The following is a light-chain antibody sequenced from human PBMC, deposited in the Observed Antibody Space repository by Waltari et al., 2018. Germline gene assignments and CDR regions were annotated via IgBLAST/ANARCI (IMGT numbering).Light chain of an antibody. CDR2: KAS. CDR1: QSISSW. Sequence: HITHSPSPLSASVASRHTITCRASQSISSWLAWYQQKPGKAPKLLIYKASSLESGVPSRFSGSGSGTEFTLTISSLQPDDFATYYCQQYNSYSWTFGQGTKVEIK. V-gene: IGKV1-5*03. CDR3: QQYNSYSWT. J-gene: IGKJ1*01.